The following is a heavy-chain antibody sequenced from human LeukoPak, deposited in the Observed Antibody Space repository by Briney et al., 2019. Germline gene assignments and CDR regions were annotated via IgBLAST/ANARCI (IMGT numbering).Heavy chain of an antibody. V-gene: IGHV4-39*01. CDR1: GGSISSGTYY. D-gene: IGHD1-7*01. CDR2: ISYSGST. J-gene: IGHJ4*02. CDR3: ARRGTTVVVDY. Sequence: PSETLSLTCTVSGGSISSGTYYWYWIRKPPGKGLEWIGSISYSGSTNYNPSLKSRVTMSVDTSKNQFSLNLTSVTAADTAVYYCARRGTTVVVDYWGQGTLVIVSS.